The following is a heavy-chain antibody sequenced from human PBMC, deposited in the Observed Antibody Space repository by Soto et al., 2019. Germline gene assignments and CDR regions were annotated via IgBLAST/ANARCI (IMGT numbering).Heavy chain of an antibody. J-gene: IGHJ4*02. D-gene: IGHD2-2*01. CDR1: GGSISSGDYY. V-gene: IGHV4-30-4*01. CDR3: ARYTLGYCSSTSCYGPQYYFDY. Sequence: SETLSLTCTVSGGSISSGDYYWSWIRHPPGKGLEWIGYIYYSGSTYYNPSLKSRVTISVDTSKNQFSLKLSSVTAADTAVYYCARYTLGYCSSTSCYGPQYYFDYWGQGTLVTVSS. CDR2: IYYSGST.